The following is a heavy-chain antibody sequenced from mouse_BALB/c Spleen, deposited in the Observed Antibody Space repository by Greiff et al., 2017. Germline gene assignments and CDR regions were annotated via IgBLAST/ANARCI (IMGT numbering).Heavy chain of an antibody. CDR3: ARDKLGYYFDY. V-gene: IGHV1-7*01. J-gene: IGHJ2*01. Sequence: QVQLKQSGAELAKPGASVKMSCKASGYTFTSYWMHWVKQRPGQGLEWIGYINPSTGYTEYNQKFKDKATLTADKSSSTAYMQLSSLTSEDSAVYYCARDKLGYYFDYWGQGTTLTVSS. D-gene: IGHD4-1*01. CDR2: INPSTGYT. CDR1: GYTFTSYW.